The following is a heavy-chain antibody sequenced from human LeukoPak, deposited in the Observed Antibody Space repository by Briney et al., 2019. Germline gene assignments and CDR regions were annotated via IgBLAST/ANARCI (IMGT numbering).Heavy chain of an antibody. CDR1: GFTFSHYG. CDR2: IWSDGTDK. Sequence: GGSLRLSCATSGFTFSHYGMHWVRQAPGKGLEWVAVIWSDGTDKYYGDSVKGRFTISRDNSKKTVYPQMNSLRVEDTAVYYCAKDAQRGFDFSNSLESWGQGTLVTVSS. D-gene: IGHD4-11*01. J-gene: IGHJ4*02. CDR3: AKDAQRGFDFSNSLES. V-gene: IGHV3-33*06.